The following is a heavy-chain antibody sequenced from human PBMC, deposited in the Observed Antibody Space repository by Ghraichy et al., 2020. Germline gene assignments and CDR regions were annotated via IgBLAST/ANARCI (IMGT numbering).Heavy chain of an antibody. D-gene: IGHD3-10*01. Sequence: GGSLRLSCAASGFTFSSYSMNWVRQAPGKGLEWGSYISSSISSSSSTIYYADSVKGRFTISRDNAKNSLYLQMNSLRAEDTAVYYCARDPLGTSWFGEFFDYWGQGTLVTVSS. CDR2: ISSSISSSSSTI. CDR1: GFTFSSYS. V-gene: IGHV3-48*01. CDR3: ARDPLGTSWFGEFFDY. J-gene: IGHJ4*02.